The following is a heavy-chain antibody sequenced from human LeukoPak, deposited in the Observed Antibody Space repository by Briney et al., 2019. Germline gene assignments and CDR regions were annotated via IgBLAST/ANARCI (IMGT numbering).Heavy chain of an antibody. CDR3: ASGYYYGSGSSDY. Sequence: SVKVSCKASGGTFSSYAISWVRQTPGQGLEWMGGIIPIFGTANYAQKFQGRVTITADESTSTAYMELSSLRSEDTAVYYCASGYYYGSGSSDYWGQGTLVTVSS. CDR1: GGTFSSYA. J-gene: IGHJ4*02. D-gene: IGHD3-10*01. CDR2: IIPIFGTA. V-gene: IGHV1-69*01.